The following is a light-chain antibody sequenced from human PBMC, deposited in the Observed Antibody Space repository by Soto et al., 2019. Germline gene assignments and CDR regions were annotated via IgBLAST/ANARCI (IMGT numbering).Light chain of an antibody. J-gene: IGLJ1*01. CDR2: GNS. Sequence: QSVLTQPPSVSGAPGQRVTISCTGSSSNIGAGYDVHWYQQLPGTAPKLLIYGNSNRPSGVPDRFSGSKSGTSASLAITGIQAEDEADYYCQSYDSSLSGSVLGTGTKVTVL. CDR3: QSYDSSLSGSV. CDR1: SSNIGAGYD. V-gene: IGLV1-40*01.